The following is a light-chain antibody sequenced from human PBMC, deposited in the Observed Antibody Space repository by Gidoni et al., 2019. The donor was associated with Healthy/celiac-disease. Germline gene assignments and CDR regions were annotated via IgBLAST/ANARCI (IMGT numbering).Light chain of an antibody. J-gene: IGKJ3*01. V-gene: IGKV1-5*03. CDR2: KAS. CDR1: QSISSW. CDR3: QQYNSYPFT. Sequence: DIQMTQSPSTLSTSVGDRVTITYRASQSISSWLAWYQQKPGKAPKLLIYKASSLESGVPSRFSGSGSGTEFTLTISSLQPDDFAIYYCQQYNSYPFTFXPXTKVDIK.